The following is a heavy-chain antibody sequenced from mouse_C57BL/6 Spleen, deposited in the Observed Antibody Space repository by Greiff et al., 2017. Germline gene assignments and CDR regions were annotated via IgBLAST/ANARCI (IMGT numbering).Heavy chain of an antibody. D-gene: IGHD3-2*02. V-gene: IGHV1-54*01. CDR2: INPGSGGT. Sequence: VQLKESGAELVRPGTSVKVSCKASGYAFTNYLIEWVKQRPGQGLEWIGVINPGSGGTNYNEKFKGKATLTADKSSSTTYMQLSSLTSEDSAVYFCARERGSGYYAMDYWGQGTSVTVSS. J-gene: IGHJ4*01. CDR3: ARERGSGYYAMDY. CDR1: GYAFTNYL.